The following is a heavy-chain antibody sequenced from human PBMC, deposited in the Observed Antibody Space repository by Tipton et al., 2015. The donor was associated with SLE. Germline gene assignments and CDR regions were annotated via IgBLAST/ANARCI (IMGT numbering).Heavy chain of an antibody. Sequence: TLSLTCTVSGGSISSGSYYWSWIRQPAGKGLEWIGRIYTSGSTNYNPSLKSRVTISADTSKNQFSLKLSSVTAADTAVYYCATGGWTYYFDYWGQGTLVTVSS. V-gene: IGHV4-61*02. CDR1: GGSISSGSYY. D-gene: IGHD6-19*01. CDR3: ATGGWTYYFDY. CDR2: IYTSGST. J-gene: IGHJ4*02.